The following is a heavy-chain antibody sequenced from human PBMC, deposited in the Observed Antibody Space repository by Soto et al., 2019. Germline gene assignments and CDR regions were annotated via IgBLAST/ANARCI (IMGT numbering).Heavy chain of an antibody. CDR2: IIPIFGTA. J-gene: IGHJ4*02. V-gene: IGHV1-69*01. CDR1: GGTFSSYA. CDR3: ARADGGSRAYCGGDCYFDY. D-gene: IGHD2-21*02. Sequence: QVQLVQSGAEVKKPGSSVKVSCKASGGTFSSYAISWVRQAPGQGLEWMGGIIPIFGTANYAQKFQGRVTITADESTSTADMELSSLRSEDTGVYYCARADGGSRAYCGGDCYFDYLGQGTLVTLSS.